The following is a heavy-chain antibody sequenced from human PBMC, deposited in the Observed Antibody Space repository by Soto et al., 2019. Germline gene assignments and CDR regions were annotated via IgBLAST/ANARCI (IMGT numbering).Heavy chain of an antibody. Sequence: PGGSLRLSCAASVLTFSRYEMNWVRRAPGKGLEWIAYIHGSATTMFYADSVKGRFTISRDNAKNSLYLQLNSLSAEDTAVYYCATRSGGGGAFDFWGQGTMVTVSS. CDR1: VLTFSRYE. CDR3: ATRSGGGGAFDF. J-gene: IGHJ3*01. CDR2: IHGSATTM. D-gene: IGHD3-10*01. V-gene: IGHV3-48*03.